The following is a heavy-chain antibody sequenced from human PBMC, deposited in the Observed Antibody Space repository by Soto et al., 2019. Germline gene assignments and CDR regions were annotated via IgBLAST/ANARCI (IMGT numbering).Heavy chain of an antibody. CDR1: GYTFTSYA. J-gene: IGHJ4*02. Sequence: ASVKVSCKASGYTFTSYAMHWVRQAPGQRLEWMGWINAGNGNTKYSQKFQGRVTITRDTSASTAYMELSSRRSEDTAVYYCARAQDSSGKPFGYWGQGTLVTVSS. CDR2: INAGNGNT. V-gene: IGHV1-3*01. D-gene: IGHD3-22*01. CDR3: ARAQDSSGKPFGY.